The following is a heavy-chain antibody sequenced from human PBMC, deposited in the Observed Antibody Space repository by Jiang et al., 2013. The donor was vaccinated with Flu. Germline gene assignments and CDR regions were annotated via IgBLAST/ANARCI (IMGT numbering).Heavy chain of an antibody. Sequence: GAEVKKPGESLRISCQASGYRYTTYWIIWVRQMPGKGLEWVGRIAPTDSQTRYSPFFEGHVTISADKSIDTAYLQWSGLEASDSAIYYCATYNVLTTKGLDVWGQGTTVIVSS. J-gene: IGHJ6*02. CDR1: GYRYTTYW. CDR2: IAPTDSQT. CDR3: ATYNVLTTKGLDV. V-gene: IGHV5-10-1*01. D-gene: IGHD3-9*01.